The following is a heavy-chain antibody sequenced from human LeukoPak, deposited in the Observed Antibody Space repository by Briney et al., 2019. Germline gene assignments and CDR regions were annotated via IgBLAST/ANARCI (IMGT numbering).Heavy chain of an antibody. CDR1: GFTSSSYG. CDR2: ISGSGGST. CDR3: AISGVRRSPPTLWEDY. D-gene: IGHD1-26*01. V-gene: IGHV3-23*01. J-gene: IGHJ4*02. Sequence: PGGSLRLSCAASGFTSSSYGMSWVRQAPGKGLEWVSAISGSGGSTYYADSVKGQFTISRDNSKNTLYLQMNSLRAEDTAVYYCAISGVRRSPPTLWEDYWGQGTLVTVSS.